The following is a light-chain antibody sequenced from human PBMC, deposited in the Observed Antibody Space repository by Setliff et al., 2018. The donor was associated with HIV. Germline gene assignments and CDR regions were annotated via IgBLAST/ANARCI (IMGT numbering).Light chain of an antibody. CDR1: SSDVGSYNF. Sequence: SVLTQPASVSGSPGQSITISCTGSSSDVGSYNFVSWYQQHPDSAPKLIIYEVTKRPSGISNRFSGSKSGNTASLTISGLQAEDEADYYCSSYRGTLEEVFGTGTKVTVL. CDR2: EVT. J-gene: IGLJ1*01. CDR3: SSYRGTLEEV. V-gene: IGLV2-14*02.